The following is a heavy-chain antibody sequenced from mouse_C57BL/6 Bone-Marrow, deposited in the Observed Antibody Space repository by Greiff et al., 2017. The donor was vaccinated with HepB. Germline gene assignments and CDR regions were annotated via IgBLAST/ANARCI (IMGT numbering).Heavy chain of an antibody. CDR3: ARGEYYYPFAY. CDR2: IDPEDGET. Sequence: EVQLQESGAELVKPGASVKLSCTASGFNIIDYHMHWVKQRTEQGLEWIGRIDPEDGETEYAPKFQGKATITADTSSNTAYLQTSSLTSEDTAVYYCARGEYYYPFAYWGKGTLVTVAA. V-gene: IGHV14-2*01. D-gene: IGHD1-1*01. J-gene: IGHJ3*01. CDR1: GFNIIDYH.